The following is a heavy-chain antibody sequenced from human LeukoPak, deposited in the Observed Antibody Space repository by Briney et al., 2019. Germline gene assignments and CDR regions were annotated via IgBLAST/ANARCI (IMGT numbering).Heavy chain of an antibody. CDR1: GFPLSSYA. J-gene: IGHJ6*03. CDR2: ITSSSSYV. CDR3: ARDPYSGSYGNNYYYYMDV. Sequence: GGSLRLSCAAFGFPLSSYAMNWVRQAPGQRLEWVSSITSSSSYVFYADSVKGRFTISRDNAQNSLYLQMNSLRAEDTAVYYCARDPYSGSYGNNYYYYMDVWGKGTTVTISS. D-gene: IGHD5-12*01. V-gene: IGHV3-21*01.